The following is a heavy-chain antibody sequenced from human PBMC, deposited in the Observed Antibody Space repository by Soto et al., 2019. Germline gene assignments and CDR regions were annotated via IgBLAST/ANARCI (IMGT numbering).Heavy chain of an antibody. V-gene: IGHV3-9*01. CDR3: AKDAVATIRDHYYMDV. D-gene: IGHD5-12*01. CDR2: INWNSGSI. Sequence: EVQLVESGGGLVQPGRSLRLSCAASGFTFDDYAMNWVRQAPGKGLEWVSGINWNSGSIDYADSVKGRFTIPRDNAKNSLYLQMNSLRLEDTALYYCAKDAVATIRDHYYMDVWGKGTTVTVSS. J-gene: IGHJ6*03. CDR1: GFTFDDYA.